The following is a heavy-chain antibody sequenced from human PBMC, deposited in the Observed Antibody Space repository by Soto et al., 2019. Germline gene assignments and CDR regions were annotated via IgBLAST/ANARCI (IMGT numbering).Heavy chain of an antibody. CDR2: ISGSGGST. J-gene: IGHJ3*02. CDR1: GFTFSSYA. D-gene: IGHD6-19*01. V-gene: IGHV3-23*01. Sequence: GGSLSISCAASGFTFSSYAMSWVRPAPGKGLEWVSAISGSGGSTYYADSVKGRFTISRDNSKNTLYLQMNSLRAEDTAVYYCAKDRQQWLVQVNAFDIWGQGTMVTVSS. CDR3: AKDRQQWLVQVNAFDI.